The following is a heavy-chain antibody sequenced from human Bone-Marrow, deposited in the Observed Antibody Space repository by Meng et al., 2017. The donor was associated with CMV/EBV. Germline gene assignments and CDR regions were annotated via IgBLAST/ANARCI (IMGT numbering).Heavy chain of an antibody. CDR2: IYSDGIT. J-gene: IGHJ4*02. Sequence: GGSLRLSCTVSGFTVSTSFMTWVRQAPGKGLEWVSVIYSDGITHFADVVRGRFSISRDNSKNTVFLQLNRLSVDDTAVYFCARSHSSNLPNTFEYWGQGTLVTFSS. CDR3: ARSHSSNLPNTFEY. V-gene: IGHV3-53*01. D-gene: IGHD2-8*01. CDR1: GFTVSTSF.